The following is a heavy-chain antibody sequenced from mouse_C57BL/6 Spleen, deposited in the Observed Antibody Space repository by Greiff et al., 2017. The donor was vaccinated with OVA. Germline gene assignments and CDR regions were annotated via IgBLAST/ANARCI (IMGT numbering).Heavy chain of an antibody. J-gene: IGHJ4*01. CDR2: IYPGSGST. Sequence: QVQLQQSGAELVKPGASVKMSCKASGYTFTSYWITWVKQRPGQGLEWIGDIYPGSGSTNYNEKFKSKATLTVDTSSSTAYMQLSSLTSEDSAVYYCARDYRYYAMDYWGQGTSVTVSS. V-gene: IGHV1-55*01. D-gene: IGHD5-5*01. CDR3: ARDYRYYAMDY. CDR1: GYTFTSYW.